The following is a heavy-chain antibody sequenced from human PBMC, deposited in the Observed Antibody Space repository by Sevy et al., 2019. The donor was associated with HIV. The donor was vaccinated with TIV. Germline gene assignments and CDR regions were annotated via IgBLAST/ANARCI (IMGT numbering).Heavy chain of an antibody. CDR2: IKQDGSEK. Sequence: GGSLRLSCAASGFTFSSYWMSWVRQAPGKGLEWVANIKQDGSEKYYVDSVKGRFTISRDNAKNSLYLQMNSLRGEDTAVYYCARDLPPSATTVAHFDCWGQGTLVTVSS. V-gene: IGHV3-7*01. CDR3: ARDLPPSATTVAHFDC. D-gene: IGHD4-17*01. CDR1: GFTFSSYW. J-gene: IGHJ4*02.